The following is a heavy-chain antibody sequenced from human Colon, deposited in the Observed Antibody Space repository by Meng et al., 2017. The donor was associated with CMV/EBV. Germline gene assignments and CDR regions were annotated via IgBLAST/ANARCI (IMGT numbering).Heavy chain of an antibody. Sequence: ESLKTSWAAAGLVFCYSTTHWVRQVSGKGLEWGGRIRKKAFDFATSYVTSMKGRPIIPSDDSLNMLYLEMSNLKVEDWAVYYCTRQGVLRLLGLGADTGEDIWGQGTKVTVSS. D-gene: IGHD3-3*01. CDR3: TRQGVLRLLGLGADTGEDI. V-gene: IGHV3-73*01. CDR1: GLVFCYST. J-gene: IGHJ6*02. CDR2: IRKKAFDFAT.